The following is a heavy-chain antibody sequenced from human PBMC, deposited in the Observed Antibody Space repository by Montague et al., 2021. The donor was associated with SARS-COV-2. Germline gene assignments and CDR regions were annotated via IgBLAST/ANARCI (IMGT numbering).Heavy chain of an antibody. V-gene: IGHV4-34*01. J-gene: IGHJ4*02. CDR3: ARGLAELRYFDWYHYYFDY. Sequence: SETLSPTCAVYGGSFSGYYWSWIRQPPGKGLEWIGEINHSGSTNYNPSLKSRVTISVDTSKNQFSLKLSSVTAADTAVYYCARGLAELRYFDWYHYYFDYWGQGTLVTVSS. CDR1: GGSFSGYY. CDR2: INHSGST. D-gene: IGHD3-9*01.